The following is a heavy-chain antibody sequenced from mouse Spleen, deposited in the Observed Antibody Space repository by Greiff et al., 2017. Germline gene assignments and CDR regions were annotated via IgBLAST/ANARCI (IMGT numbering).Heavy chain of an antibody. D-gene: IGHD2-14*01. CDR3: AITPYYRYKYYFDY. J-gene: IGHJ2*01. V-gene: IGHV1-7*01. CDR2: INPSTGYT. Sequence: VQLQQSGAELAKPGASVKMSCKASGYTFTSYWMHWVKQRPGQGLEWIGYINPSTGYTEYNQKFKDKATLTADKSSSTAYMQLSSLTSEDSAVYYCAITPYYRYKYYFDYWGQGTTLTVSS. CDR1: GYTFTSYW.